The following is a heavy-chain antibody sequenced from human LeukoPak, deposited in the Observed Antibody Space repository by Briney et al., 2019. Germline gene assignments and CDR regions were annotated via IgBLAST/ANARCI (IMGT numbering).Heavy chain of an antibody. CDR3: ASSGILQHYDSSGYFQN. D-gene: IGHD3-22*01. Sequence: PSETLSLTCAVYGGSFSGYYWSWIRQPPGKGLEWIGEINHSGSTNYNPSLKSRVTISVDTSKNQFSLKLSSVTAADTAVYYCASSGILQHYDSSGYFQNWGQGTLVTVSS. J-gene: IGHJ1*01. CDR1: GGSFSGYY. CDR2: INHSGST. V-gene: IGHV4-34*01.